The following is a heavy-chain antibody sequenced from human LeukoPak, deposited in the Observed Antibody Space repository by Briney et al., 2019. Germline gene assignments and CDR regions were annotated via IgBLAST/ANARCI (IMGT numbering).Heavy chain of an antibody. D-gene: IGHD2-2*01. J-gene: IGHJ6*03. CDR1: GGSISSGSYY. CDR2: IYTSGST. V-gene: IGHV4-61*02. Sequence: SQTLSLTCTVSGGSISSGSYYWSWIRQPAGKGLEWIGRIYTSGSTNYNPSLKSRVTISVDTSKNQFSLKLSSVTAADTAVYYCARDSPEVPAATEHYYYYYMDVWGKGTTVTVSS. CDR3: ARDSPEVPAATEHYYYYYMDV.